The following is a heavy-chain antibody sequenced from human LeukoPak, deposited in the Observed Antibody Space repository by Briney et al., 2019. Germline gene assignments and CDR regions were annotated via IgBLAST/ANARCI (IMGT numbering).Heavy chain of an antibody. V-gene: IGHV4-59*01. D-gene: IGHD6-13*01. CDR2: IYYSGST. J-gene: IGHJ4*02. CDR1: GGSISSYY. Sequence: SETLSLTCTVSGGSISSYYWSWIRQPPGKGLEWIGYIYYSGSTNYNPSLKSRVTISVDTSKNQFSLKLSSVTAADTAVYYCARGGYSSSWESPGDYWGQGALVTVSS. CDR3: ARGGYSSSWESPGDY.